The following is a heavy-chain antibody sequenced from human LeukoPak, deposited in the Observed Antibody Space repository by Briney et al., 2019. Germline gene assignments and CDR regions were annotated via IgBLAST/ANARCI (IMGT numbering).Heavy chain of an antibody. J-gene: IGHJ3*02. D-gene: IGHD3-10*01. Sequence: ASVKVSCKASGYTFTGYYMHWVRQAPGQGLEWMGWINPNSGGTNYAQKFQGRVTMTRDTSISTAYMELSRLRSDDTAVYYCARDKASFRERIAAFDIWGQGTMVTVSS. V-gene: IGHV1-2*02. CDR3: ARDKASFRERIAAFDI. CDR2: INPNSGGT. CDR1: GYTFTGYY.